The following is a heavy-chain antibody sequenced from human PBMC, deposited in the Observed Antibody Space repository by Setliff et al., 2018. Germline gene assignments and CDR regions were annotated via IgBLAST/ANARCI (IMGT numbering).Heavy chain of an antibody. Sequence: GGSLRLSCTASGFTFSSYAVSWVRQAPGKRLEWVSIINVGGTNTYYRDSVKGRFTISRDNSKSTLYLQMNSLRAEDTAIYYCAKDKDVRVDYFDYWGPGTLVTVSS. J-gene: IGHJ4*02. CDR1: GFTFSSYA. V-gene: IGHV3-23*01. D-gene: IGHD3-10*01. CDR3: AKDKDVRVDYFDY. CDR2: INVGGTNT.